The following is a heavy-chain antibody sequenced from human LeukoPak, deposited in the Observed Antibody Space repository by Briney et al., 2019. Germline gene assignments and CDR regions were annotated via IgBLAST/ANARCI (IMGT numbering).Heavy chain of an antibody. CDR2: IYYSGST. Sequence: PSQTLSLTCTVSGGSISSGSYYWSWIRQPAGKGLEWIGYIYYSGSTNSNPSLKSRVTISVDTSKNQFSLKLSSVTAADTAVYYCARQGVSGGRTTDAFDIWGQGTMVTVSP. CDR3: ARQGVSGGRTTDAFDI. D-gene: IGHD6-19*01. J-gene: IGHJ3*02. CDR1: GGSISSGSYY. V-gene: IGHV4-61*09.